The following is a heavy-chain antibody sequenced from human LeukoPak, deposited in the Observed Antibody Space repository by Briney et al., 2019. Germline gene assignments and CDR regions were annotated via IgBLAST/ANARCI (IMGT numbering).Heavy chain of an antibody. Sequence: SETLSLTCAVYGGSFSGYYWSWIRQPPGKGLEWIGEINHSGSTNYNPSLKSRVTISVDTSKNQFSLKLSSVTAADTAVYYCARTLRVTTSSYYYYGMDVWGQGTTVTVSS. CDR3: ARTLRVTTSSYYYYGMDV. V-gene: IGHV4-34*01. CDR1: GGSFSGYY. CDR2: INHSGST. J-gene: IGHJ6*02. D-gene: IGHD4-17*01.